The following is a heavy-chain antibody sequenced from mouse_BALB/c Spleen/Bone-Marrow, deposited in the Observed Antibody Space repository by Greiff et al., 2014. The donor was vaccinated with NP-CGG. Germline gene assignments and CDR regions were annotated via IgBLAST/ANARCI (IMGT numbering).Heavy chain of an antibody. V-gene: IGHV1-5*01. CDR3: TRGITTVVATRAMDY. D-gene: IGHD1-1*01. J-gene: IGHJ4*01. CDR1: GHTFTSYW. Sequence: EVMLVESGTVLARPGASVKMSCKASGHTFTSYWMHWVKQRPGQGLEWIGAIYPGNSDTSYNQKFKGKAKLTAVTPTSTAYMDLSSLTNEDSAVYYCTRGITTVVATRAMDYWGQGTSVTVSS. CDR2: IYPGNSDT.